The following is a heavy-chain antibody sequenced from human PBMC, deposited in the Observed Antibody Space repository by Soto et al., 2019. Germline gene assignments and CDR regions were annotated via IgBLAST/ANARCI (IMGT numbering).Heavy chain of an antibody. CDR3: ARVGLRCSSTSCYIDCGMDV. V-gene: IGHV1-2*02. J-gene: IGHJ6*02. Sequence: ASVKVSCKASGYTFTGYYMHWVRQAPGQGLEWMGWINPNSGGTNYAQKFQGRVTMTRDTSISTAYMELSRLRSDDTAVYYCARVGLRCSSTSCYIDCGMDVWGQGTTVTVSS. D-gene: IGHD2-2*02. CDR1: GYTFTGYY. CDR2: INPNSGGT.